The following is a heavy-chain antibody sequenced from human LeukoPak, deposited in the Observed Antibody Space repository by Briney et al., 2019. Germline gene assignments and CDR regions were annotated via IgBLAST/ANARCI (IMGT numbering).Heavy chain of an antibody. J-gene: IGHJ3*01. V-gene: IGHV1-2*02. CDR1: GYIFTGYY. CDR2: INPNSGDT. Sequence: ASVKVSCKASGYIFTGYYMHWVRQAPGQGLEWMGWINPNSGDTHYAQKFQGRVTMTEDTSTDTAYMELSSLRSEDTAVYYCATNYDYGDYVVWGQGTMVTVSS. D-gene: IGHD4-17*01. CDR3: ATNYDYGDYVV.